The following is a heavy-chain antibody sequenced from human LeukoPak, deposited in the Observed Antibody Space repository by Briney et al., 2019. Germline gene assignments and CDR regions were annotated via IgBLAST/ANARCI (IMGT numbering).Heavy chain of an antibody. J-gene: IGHJ4*02. CDR3: ARDGVAVAGTPFDY. D-gene: IGHD6-19*01. Sequence: SETLSLTCTVSGGSISSGSYYWRWIRQPAGKGLEWIGRIYTSGSTNYNPSLKSRVTISVDTSKNQFSLKLSSVTAADTAVYYCARDGVAVAGTPFDYWGQGTLVTVSS. CDR2: IYTSGST. V-gene: IGHV4-61*02. CDR1: GGSISSGSYY.